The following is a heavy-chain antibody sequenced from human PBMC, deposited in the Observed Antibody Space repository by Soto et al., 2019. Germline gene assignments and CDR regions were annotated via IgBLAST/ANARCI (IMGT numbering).Heavy chain of an antibody. V-gene: IGHV4-34*01. Sequence: QVQLQQWGAGLLKPSETLSLTCAVYGGSFSGYYWSWIRQPPGKGLEWIGEINHSGSTNYNPSLKSRVIISVDKSKNQFSLKLSSVTAADTAVXYXXVREYRLLSDAFDIWGQGTRVTVSS. D-gene: IGHD2-2*01. CDR1: GGSFSGYY. CDR3: XVREYRLLSDAFDI. CDR2: INHSGST. J-gene: IGHJ3*02.